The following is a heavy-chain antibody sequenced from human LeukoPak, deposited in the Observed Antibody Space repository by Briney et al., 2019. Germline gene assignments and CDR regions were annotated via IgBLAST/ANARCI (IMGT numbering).Heavy chain of an antibody. J-gene: IGHJ4*02. CDR1: GLIGSDYE. CDR2: ISCSGSTI. V-gene: IGHV3-48*03. Sequence: GGSLRLSCAASGLIGSDYEMSWVRQAPGKGLEWISYISCSGSTIFYSDSVKGRFTISRDNAKSSLHLQMNSLRAEDTAVYYCVRCGGRGDYNERYYFDYWGQGTLVTVSS. CDR3: VRCGGRGDYNERYYFDY. D-gene: IGHD3-22*01.